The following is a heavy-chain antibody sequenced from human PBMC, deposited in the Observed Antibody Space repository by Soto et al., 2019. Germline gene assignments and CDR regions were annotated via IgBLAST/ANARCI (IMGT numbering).Heavy chain of an antibody. CDR3: AKDRVGGTFYTPLGF. CDR2: ITYDGSNK. Sequence: PGGALRRSCQASGFNFENYGMHWVRQAPGKGLEWVAVITYDGSNKYYADSVKGRFTISRDNSKNTPSLHLNTLKPEDTAVYHCAKDRVGGTFYTPLGFWGQGTLVTVSS. CDR1: GFNFENYG. J-gene: IGHJ4*02. D-gene: IGHD1-7*01. V-gene: IGHV3-30*18.